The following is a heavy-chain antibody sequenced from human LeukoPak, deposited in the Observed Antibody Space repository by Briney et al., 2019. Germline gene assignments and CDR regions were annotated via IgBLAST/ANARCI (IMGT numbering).Heavy chain of an antibody. CDR3: VRVGSYYYDYYMDV. V-gene: IGHV4-30-4*08. D-gene: IGHD2-21*01. CDR1: GGSISSGDYY. CDR2: IYYSGST. Sequence: SETLSLTCTVSGGSISSGDYYWSWIRQPPGKGLEWIGYIYYSGSTYYNPSLKSRVTISVDTSKNQFSLKLSSVTAADTAVYYCVRVGSYYYDYYMDVWGKGTTVTVSS. J-gene: IGHJ6*03.